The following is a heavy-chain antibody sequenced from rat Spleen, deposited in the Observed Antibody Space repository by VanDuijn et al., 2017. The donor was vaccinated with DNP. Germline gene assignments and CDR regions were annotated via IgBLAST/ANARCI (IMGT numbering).Heavy chain of an antibody. D-gene: IGHD1-2*01. CDR3: ARSPESSYIYFPWAS. CDR1: GFSLISYH. V-gene: IGHV2-27*01. CDR2: IQSAGST. J-gene: IGHJ3*01. Sequence: QVQLKESGPGLVQPSQTLSLTCTVSGFSLISYHVHWVRQPPGKGLEWMGRIQSAGSTDYNSALKSRLSISKDTSKSQVFLKMNSLQTEDTATYYCARSPESSYIYFPWASWGQGTLVIVSS.